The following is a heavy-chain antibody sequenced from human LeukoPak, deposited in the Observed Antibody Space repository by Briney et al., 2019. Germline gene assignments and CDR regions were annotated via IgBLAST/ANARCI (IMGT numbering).Heavy chain of an antibody. D-gene: IGHD3/OR15-3a*01. CDR2: IYYSGGT. Sequence: TTSETLSLTCTVSGGSISSGDYYWSWIRQPPGKGLEWIGYIYYSGGTYYNPSLKSRVTISVDTSKNQFSLKLSSVTAADTAVYYCVRDLFWTIPGDLAFDIWGQGTMVTVSS. CDR1: GGSISSGDYY. J-gene: IGHJ3*02. V-gene: IGHV4-30-4*08. CDR3: VRDLFWTIPGDLAFDI.